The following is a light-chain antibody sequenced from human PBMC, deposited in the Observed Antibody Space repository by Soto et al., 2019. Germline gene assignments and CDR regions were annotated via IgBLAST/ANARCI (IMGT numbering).Light chain of an antibody. J-gene: IGLJ2*01. CDR1: TGAVTSGHY. CDR2: DTS. V-gene: IGLV7-46*01. CDR3: LLSYSGAHVV. Sequence: QAVVTQERSLTVSPGGTVTLTCGSSTGAVTSGHYPYWFQQKPGQAPRTLIYDTSNKHSWTPARFSGSLLGGKAALTLSGAQPEDEDEYYCLLSYSGAHVVFGGGTKLTVL.